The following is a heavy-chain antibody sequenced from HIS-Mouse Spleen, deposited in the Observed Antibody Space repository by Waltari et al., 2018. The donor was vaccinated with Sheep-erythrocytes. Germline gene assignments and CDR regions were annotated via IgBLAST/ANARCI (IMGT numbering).Heavy chain of an antibody. V-gene: IGHV5-51*03. D-gene: IGHD3-3*01. J-gene: IGHJ3*02. CDR3: ARRTYYDFWSGYYTDAFDI. CDR2: IYPGEYDN. CDR1: GYSFTSYW. Sequence: EVQLVQSGAEVKKPGESLKISCKGSGYSFTSYWIGWVRQMPGKGLEWMGIIYPGEYDNRYSPSFQGQVTLSADKSISTAYLQWSSLKASDTAMYYCARRTYYDFWSGYYTDAFDIWGQGTMVTVSS.